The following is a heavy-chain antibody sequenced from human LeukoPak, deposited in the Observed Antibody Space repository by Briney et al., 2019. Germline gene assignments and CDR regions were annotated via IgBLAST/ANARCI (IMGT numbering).Heavy chain of an antibody. CDR1: GFSFSSNW. CDR2: VNSDGSGT. Sequence: PGGSLRLSCAASGFSFSSNWMHWVRQAPGKGLVWVSRVNSDGSGTSYADSVKGRFTISRDNAKNSLYLQMNSLRAEDTAVYYCANLGDYYDSSGYSWGQGTLVTVSS. J-gene: IGHJ4*02. V-gene: IGHV3-74*01. D-gene: IGHD3-22*01. CDR3: ANLGDYYDSSGYS.